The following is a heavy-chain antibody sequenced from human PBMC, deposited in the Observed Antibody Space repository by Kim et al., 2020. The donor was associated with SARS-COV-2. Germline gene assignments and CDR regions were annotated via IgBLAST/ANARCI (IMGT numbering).Heavy chain of an antibody. CDR3: ARRLRVGATEFDYFDY. Sequence: SETLSLTCTVSGGSISSSSYYWGWIRQPPGKGLEWIGSIYYSGSTYYNPSLKSRVTISVDTSKNQFSLKLSSVTAADTAVYYCARRLRVGATEFDYFDYWGQGTLVTVSS. D-gene: IGHD1-26*01. CDR2: IYYSGST. CDR1: GGSISSSSYY. V-gene: IGHV4-39*01. J-gene: IGHJ4*02.